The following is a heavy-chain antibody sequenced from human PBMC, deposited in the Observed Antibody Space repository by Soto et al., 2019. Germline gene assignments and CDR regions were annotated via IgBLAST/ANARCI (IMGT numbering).Heavy chain of an antibody. D-gene: IGHD3-10*01. CDR2: TSYDGRHT. CDR3: AKTRNSVINYNYYDNMDV. V-gene: IGHV3-30*18. J-gene: IGHJ6*02. Sequence: PGGSLRLSCASSGVTFSEYGIHWVRQAPGKGLEWVAITSYDGRHTSYVDSVKGRFTISRDNSGNTAFLEMNRLRVEDTAVYYCAKTRNSVINYNYYDNMDVWGQGTTVTVSS. CDR1: GVTFSEYG.